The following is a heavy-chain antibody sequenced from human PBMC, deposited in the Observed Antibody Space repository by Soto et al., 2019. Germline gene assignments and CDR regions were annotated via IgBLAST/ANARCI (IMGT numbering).Heavy chain of an antibody. D-gene: IGHD3-3*01. Sequence: SETLSITCAVYGGSFSGYYGSWIRQPPGKGLEWIGEINHSGSTNYNPSLKSRVTISVDTSKNQFSLKLSSVTAADTAVYYCARGGHYDFWSGSSGYGMDVWGQGTTVTVSS. V-gene: IGHV4-34*01. CDR3: ARGGHYDFWSGSSGYGMDV. CDR1: GGSFSGYY. CDR2: INHSGST. J-gene: IGHJ6*02.